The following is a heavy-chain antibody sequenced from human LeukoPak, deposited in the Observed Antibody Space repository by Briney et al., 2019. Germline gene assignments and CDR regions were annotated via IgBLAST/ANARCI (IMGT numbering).Heavy chain of an antibody. CDR1: GFTFSSYG. Sequence: PGGSLRLSCAASGFTFSSYGMHWVRQAPGKGLEWVAVISYDGSNKYYADSVKGRFAISTDNSKNTLYLQMNSLRVEDTAVYFCAARKVRGVWFHLDYWGQGTLVTVSS. D-gene: IGHD3-10*01. J-gene: IGHJ4*02. CDR2: ISYDGSNK. V-gene: IGHV3-30*03. CDR3: AARKVRGVWFHLDY.